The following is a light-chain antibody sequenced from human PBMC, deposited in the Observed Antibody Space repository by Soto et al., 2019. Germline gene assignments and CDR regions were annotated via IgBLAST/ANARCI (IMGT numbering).Light chain of an antibody. V-gene: IGLV1-47*01. CDR3: AAWDDSLSGPNYV. Sequence: QSVLTQPPSASGTPGQRVTISCSGSSSNIGSNYVYSYQQLPGTAPKLLIYRNNQRPSGVPDRFSGSKSGTSASLAISGLRSEDEADYYCAAWDDSLSGPNYVFGTGTKVTVL. CDR2: RNN. CDR1: SSNIGSNY. J-gene: IGLJ1*01.